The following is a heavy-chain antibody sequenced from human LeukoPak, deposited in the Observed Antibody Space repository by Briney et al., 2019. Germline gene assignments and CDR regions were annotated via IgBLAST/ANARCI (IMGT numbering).Heavy chain of an antibody. V-gene: IGHV3-21*01. J-gene: IGHJ4*02. D-gene: IGHD3-22*01. CDR1: GFTFSSYW. Sequence: PGGSLRLSCAASGFTFSSYWMSWVRQAPGKGLEWVSSISSRSSYIHYADSVKGRFTISRDNAKNSLYLQMNSLRAEDTAVYYCARDMPYYYDSSVYYYALDYWGQGTLVTVSS. CDR3: ARDMPYYYDSSVYYYALDY. CDR2: ISSRSSYI.